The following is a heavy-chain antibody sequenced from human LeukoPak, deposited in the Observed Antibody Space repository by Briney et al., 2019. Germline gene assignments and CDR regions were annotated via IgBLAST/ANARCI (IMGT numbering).Heavy chain of an antibody. D-gene: IGHD5-24*01. CDR3: ARGGLRDGYNHDAFDI. CDR1: GFTFSSYA. Sequence: GGSLRLSCAASGFTFSSYAMHWVRQAPGKELEWVAVISYDGSNKYYADSVKGRFTISRDNSKNTLHLQMNSLRAEDTAVYYCARGGLRDGYNHDAFDIWGQGTMVTVSS. CDR2: ISYDGSNK. J-gene: IGHJ3*02. V-gene: IGHV3-30*01.